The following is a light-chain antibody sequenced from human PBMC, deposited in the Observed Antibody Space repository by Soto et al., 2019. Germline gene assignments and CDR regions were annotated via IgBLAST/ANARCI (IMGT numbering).Light chain of an antibody. J-gene: IGKJ4*01. CDR3: HQRSKWPLT. CDR2: GAS. Sequence: EIVLTQSPGTLSLSPGERATLSCRASQSVTNSYLAWYQQKPGQAPRLLIYGASNRATDIPARFSGSGSGTDFTLTISSLDPEDSAVYYCHQRSKWPLTFGGGTKVDIK. CDR1: QSVTNSY. V-gene: IGKV3D-20*02.